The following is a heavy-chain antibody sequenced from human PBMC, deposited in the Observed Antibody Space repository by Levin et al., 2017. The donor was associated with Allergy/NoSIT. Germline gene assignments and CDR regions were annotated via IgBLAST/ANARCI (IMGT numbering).Heavy chain of an antibody. Sequence: LSLTCADSGFTLSYYAIHWVRQAPGKGLEWMAVISYDGNNKYYADSVKGRFTISRDNSQNTVYLQMNSLRVEDTAVYYCAKGSGSDSDDGMDVWGQGTTVTVSS. J-gene: IGHJ6*02. D-gene: IGHD1-26*01. V-gene: IGHV3-30*04. CDR1: GFTLSYYA. CDR2: ISYDGNNK. CDR3: AKGSGSDSDDGMDV.